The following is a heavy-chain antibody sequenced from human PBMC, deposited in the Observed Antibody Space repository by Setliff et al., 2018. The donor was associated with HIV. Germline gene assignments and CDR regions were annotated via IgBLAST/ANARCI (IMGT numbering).Heavy chain of an antibody. CDR3: ARGGRSLAAQTWFDP. CDR1: GGSFSDYY. V-gene: IGHV4-34*01. J-gene: IGHJ5*02. D-gene: IGHD6-6*01. CDR2: INHSGSA. Sequence: SETLSLTCAVYGGSFSDYYWSWIRQPPGKGLEWIGEINHSGSANYNPSLKSRVTISVDTSKNQFSLKLSSVTAADTAVYYCARGGRSLAAQTWFDPWGQGTLVTVSS.